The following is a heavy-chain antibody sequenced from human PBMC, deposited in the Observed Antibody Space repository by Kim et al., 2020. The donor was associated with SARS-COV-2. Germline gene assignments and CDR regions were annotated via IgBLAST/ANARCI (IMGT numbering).Heavy chain of an antibody. V-gene: IGHV4-59*01. CDR3: AREGAPTATSNWFDP. D-gene: IGHD1-1*01. J-gene: IGHJ5*02. Sequence: NPALKTRVTISIDTSKNQVSLRLNSVTVADTAVYYCAREGAPTATSNWFDPWGQGTLVTVSS.